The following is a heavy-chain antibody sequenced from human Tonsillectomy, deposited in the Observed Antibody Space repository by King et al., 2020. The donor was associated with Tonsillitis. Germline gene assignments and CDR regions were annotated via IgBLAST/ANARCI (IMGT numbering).Heavy chain of an antibody. J-gene: IGHJ2*01. Sequence: LQLQESGPGLVKPSETLSLTCTVSGGSISSSSYYWGWSRQPPGKGLEWIGSIYYSGSTYYNPSLKSQVTIPVDTSTNQFSLKLSSVTAADTAVYYCVRLQRITIFGVVTGDWYFDLWGRGTLVTVSS. CDR2: IYYSGST. CDR1: GGSISSSSYY. D-gene: IGHD3-3*01. CDR3: VRLQRITIFGVVTGDWYFDL. V-gene: IGHV4-39*01.